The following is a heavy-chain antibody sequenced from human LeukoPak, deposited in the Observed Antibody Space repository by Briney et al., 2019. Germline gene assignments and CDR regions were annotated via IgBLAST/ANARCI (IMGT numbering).Heavy chain of an antibody. Sequence: GGSLRLSCVVSGLTVSSNYKSWVRQAPGKGLEWVSVIYSGGTTNYADSVKGRFIAYRDNSKNTLYLQMNSLRAEDTAVYYCASKVTTGYWGQGTLVTVSS. CDR3: ASKVTTGY. D-gene: IGHD4-17*01. CDR2: IYSGGTT. J-gene: IGHJ4*02. V-gene: IGHV3-66*01. CDR1: GLTVSSNY.